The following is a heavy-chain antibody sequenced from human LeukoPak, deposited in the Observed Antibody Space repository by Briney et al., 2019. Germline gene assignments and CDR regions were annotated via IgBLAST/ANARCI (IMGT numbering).Heavy chain of an antibody. D-gene: IGHD2-15*01. CDR1: GYTFTGYY. J-gene: IGHJ5*02. V-gene: IGHV1-2*02. CDR2: INPNSGGT. CDR3: ARANDIVVANWFDP. Sequence: ASVKVSCKASGYTFTGYYMHWVRQAPGQGLEWMGWINPNSGGTNYAQKFQGRVTMTRDTSISTAYMELSRLSSDDTAVYYCARANDIVVANWFDPWGQGTLVTVSS.